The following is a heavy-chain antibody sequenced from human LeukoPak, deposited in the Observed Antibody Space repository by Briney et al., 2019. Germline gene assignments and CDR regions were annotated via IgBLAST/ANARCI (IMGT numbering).Heavy chain of an antibody. CDR1: GGTFTSYA. CDR2: IIPIFGTA. CDR3: ARSSLPYYYYYYMDV. V-gene: IGHV1-69*05. Sequence: SVKVSCTASGGTFTSYAISWVRQPPGQGLEWMGGIIPIFGTANYTQKFQGRVTITTDESTSTAYMELSSLRSEDTAVYYCARSSLPYYYYYYMDVWGKGTTVTVSS. D-gene: IGHD6-6*01. J-gene: IGHJ6*03.